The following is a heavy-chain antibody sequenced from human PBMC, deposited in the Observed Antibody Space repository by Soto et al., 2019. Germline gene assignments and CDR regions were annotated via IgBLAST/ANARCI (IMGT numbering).Heavy chain of an antibody. J-gene: IGHJ3*02. D-gene: IGHD3-10*01. Sequence: GGSLRLSCAASGFTFSSYGMHWVRQAPGKGLEWVAVIWYDGSNKYYADSVKGRFTISRDNSKNTLYLQMNSLRAEDTAVYYCARGPMVRAFDIWGQGTMVTVSS. CDR3: ARGPMVRAFDI. V-gene: IGHV3-33*01. CDR2: IWYDGSNK. CDR1: GFTFSSYG.